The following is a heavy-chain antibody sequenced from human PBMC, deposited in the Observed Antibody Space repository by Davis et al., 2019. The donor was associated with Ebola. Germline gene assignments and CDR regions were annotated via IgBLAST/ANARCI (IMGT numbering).Heavy chain of an antibody. CDR3: ARPSITMVQDKEKFTQVNNWYFDL. CDR1: GYIFTSYW. Sequence: GGSLRLSCKGSGYIFTSYWIRWVRQIPGKGLEWMGIINPGDSDTRYSPSFQGQVTISADKSISTAYLQWSSLKASDTAMYYCARPSITMVQDKEKFTQVNNWYFDLWSRGTLVTVSS. V-gene: IGHV5-51*01. J-gene: IGHJ2*01. CDR2: INPGDSDT. D-gene: IGHD3-10*01.